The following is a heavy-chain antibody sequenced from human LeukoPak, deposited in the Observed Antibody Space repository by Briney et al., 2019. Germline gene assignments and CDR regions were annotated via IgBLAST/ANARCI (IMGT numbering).Heavy chain of an antibody. J-gene: IGHJ4*02. D-gene: IGHD3-10*01. CDR1: GFSLAIYG. CDR2: IGFDGKDK. V-gene: IGHV3-30*02. Sequence: GGSLRLSCVASGFSLAIYGIHWVRQAPGKGLEWVIFIGFDGKDKFYADSVKGRFTISRDNSKNTLYLQMNSLRVEDTAVYYCAKDQAAAVLLLLPGLFDYWGQGTLVTVSS. CDR3: AKDQAAAVLLLLPGLFDY.